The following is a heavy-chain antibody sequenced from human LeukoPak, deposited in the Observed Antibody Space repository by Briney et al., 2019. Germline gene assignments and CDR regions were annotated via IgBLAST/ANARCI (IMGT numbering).Heavy chain of an antibody. D-gene: IGHD2-2*01. Sequence: SETLSLTCTVSGGSISSYYWSWIRQPPGKGLEWIGYIYYSGSTNYNPSLKSRVTMSVDTSKNRFSLKLSSVTAADTAVYYCARGAGYCSSTTCSNWFDPWGQGTLVTVSS. CDR1: GGSISSYY. CDR2: IYYSGST. V-gene: IGHV4-59*12. CDR3: ARGAGYCSSTTCSNWFDP. J-gene: IGHJ5*02.